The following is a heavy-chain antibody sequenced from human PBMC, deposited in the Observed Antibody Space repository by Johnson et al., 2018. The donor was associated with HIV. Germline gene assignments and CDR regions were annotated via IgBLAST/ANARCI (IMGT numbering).Heavy chain of an antibody. CDR3: ARVYSSSSAHAFDI. J-gene: IGHJ3*02. D-gene: IGHD6-6*01. V-gene: IGHV3-30*02. CDR2: IRFDGTNK. CDR1: GFTFRSYA. Sequence: QVQLVESGGGVVQPGGSLRLSCSASGFTFRSYAMHWVRQAPGKGLAWVAFIRFDGTNKYYADSVKGRLTMSRDNSKNTLYLQMNSLRAEDTAVYYCARVYSSSSAHAFDIWGQGTMVTVSS.